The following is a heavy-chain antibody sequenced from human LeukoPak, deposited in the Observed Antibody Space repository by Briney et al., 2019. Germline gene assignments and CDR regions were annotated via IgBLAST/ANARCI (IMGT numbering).Heavy chain of an antibody. Sequence: PGGSLRLSCVASGFTFSRYGMNWVRQAPGKGLEWISYISGSNDYIYYADSVKGRFTISRDSARNSLYLQFHSLRAEDTAVYYCVRGRIGSGSLHYLDYWGQGTLVTVSS. CDR2: ISGSNDYI. CDR3: VRGRIGSGSLHYLDY. V-gene: IGHV3-21*05. D-gene: IGHD3-10*01. CDR1: GFTFSRYG. J-gene: IGHJ4*02.